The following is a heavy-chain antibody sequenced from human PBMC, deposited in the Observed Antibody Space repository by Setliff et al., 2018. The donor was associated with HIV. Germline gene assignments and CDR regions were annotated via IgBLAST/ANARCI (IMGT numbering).Heavy chain of an antibody. D-gene: IGHD3-3*01. Sequence: SETLSLTCAVYGGSFSGYYWSWIRQPPGKGLEWCGEVNHSGGTNYNPSLKSRVSISVDTSKRQFHLNVTSVTAADTAVYYCARGHYDFWSSYMDVWGKGTTVTVSS. J-gene: IGHJ6*03. CDR3: ARGHYDFWSSYMDV. V-gene: IGHV4-34*01. CDR2: VNHSGGT. CDR1: GGSFSGYY.